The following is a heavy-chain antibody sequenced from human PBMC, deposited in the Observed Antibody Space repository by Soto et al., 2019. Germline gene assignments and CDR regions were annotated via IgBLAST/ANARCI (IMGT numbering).Heavy chain of an antibody. J-gene: IGHJ4*02. CDR2: VYYSGTT. CDR1: GGSVSDKTYY. CDR3: ARTTAVPNTLRSRYFFDY. V-gene: IGHV4-61*01. D-gene: IGHD4-17*01. Sequence: PAKPSETLSLTCSVSGGSVSDKTYYWSWIRQPPGKRLEWIGYVYYSGTTNYNPSLKSRVTISVDLSKNRFSLRLSSVTTADTALYYCARTTAVPNTLRSRYFFDYWGQGTLVNVSS.